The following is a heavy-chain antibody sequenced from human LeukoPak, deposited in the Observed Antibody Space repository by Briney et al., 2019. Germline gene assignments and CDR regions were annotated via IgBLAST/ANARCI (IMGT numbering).Heavy chain of an antibody. Sequence: ASVKVSFKASGYTFFSPGIRWVGQAPGQALEWMGWINPNSGGTNYEQKSQGSVTMTRDTSISTAYMELSRLRSDDTAVYYCARVPPDSSGWFLNWFDPWGQGTLVTVSS. CDR1: GYTFFSPG. V-gene: IGHV1-2*02. CDR3: ARVPPDSSGWFLNWFDP. CDR2: INPNSGGT. D-gene: IGHD6-19*01. J-gene: IGHJ5*02.